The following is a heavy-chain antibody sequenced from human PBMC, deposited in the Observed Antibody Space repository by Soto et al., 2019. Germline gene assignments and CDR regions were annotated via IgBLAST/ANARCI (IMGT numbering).Heavy chain of an antibody. CDR1: GFSFSDYY. CDR3: ARDYYGDYILDY. V-gene: IGHV3-11*01. CDR2: ISNTGSTK. D-gene: IGHD4-17*01. J-gene: IGHJ4*02. Sequence: QVQLVESGGGLVKPGGSLRLSCVVSGFSFSDYYMSWIRQAPGKGLEWISYISNTGSTKYYAASVKGRFTISSENAKNSLYLQMNSLRGEDTAVYYCARDYYGDYILDYWGQGTLVTVSS.